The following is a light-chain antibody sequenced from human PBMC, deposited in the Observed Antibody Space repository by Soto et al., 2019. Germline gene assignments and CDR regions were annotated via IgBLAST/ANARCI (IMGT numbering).Light chain of an antibody. CDR1: QSVSSD. Sequence: EIVMTQSPATLSLSPGERALLSCRASQSVSSDLAWYQQKPGQAPRLLIYGASSRATGIPDRFSGSGSGTDFTLTISSLEPEDFAVYYCQQYSSSPTWTFGQGTKVDIK. J-gene: IGKJ1*01. CDR2: GAS. V-gene: IGKV3-20*01. CDR3: QQYSSSPTWT.